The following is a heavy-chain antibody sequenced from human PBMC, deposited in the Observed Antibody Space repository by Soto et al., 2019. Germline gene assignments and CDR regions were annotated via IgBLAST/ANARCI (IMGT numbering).Heavy chain of an antibody. CDR3: ARDFFDSSDYTTNWFDP. CDR1: GGSMRSSRYY. D-gene: IGHD3-22*01. J-gene: IGHJ5*02. Sequence: SETLSLTSTVSGGSMRSSRYYWGWIRQPPGKGLEWIGSIYYSGRTYYNPSLKSRVTISVDTSKNQFSLKLTSVTAADAALYYCARDFFDSSDYTTNWFDPWGQGTLVTVSS. CDR2: IYYSGRT. V-gene: IGHV4-39*01.